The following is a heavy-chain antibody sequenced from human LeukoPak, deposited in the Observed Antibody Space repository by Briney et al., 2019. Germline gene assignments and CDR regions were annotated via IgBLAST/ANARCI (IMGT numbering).Heavy chain of an antibody. Sequence: GGSLRLSCAASDFTFSSSGMTWVRQAPGKGLEWVSTVSSSGENTYYADSVKGRFTISRDNSKNTLYLQMNSLTVEDTAVYYCARDKPFGGLGSHFDYWGQGILVTVSS. CDR2: VSSSGENT. V-gene: IGHV3-23*01. CDR3: ARDKPFGGLGSHFDY. CDR1: DFTFSSSG. D-gene: IGHD3-10*01. J-gene: IGHJ4*02.